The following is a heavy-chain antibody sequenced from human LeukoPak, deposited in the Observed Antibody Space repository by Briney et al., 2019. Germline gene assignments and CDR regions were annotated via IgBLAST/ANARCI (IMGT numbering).Heavy chain of an antibody. CDR1: GFTFSNAW. CDR2: ISFDGSNK. V-gene: IGHV3-30*03. CDR3: ASARALYGYSGYDEPYFDY. D-gene: IGHD5-12*01. J-gene: IGHJ4*02. Sequence: GGSLRLSCVASGFTFSNAWMSWVRQAPGKGLEWVAVISFDGSNKYYADSVKGRFTISRDNSKNTLYLEMNSLRAEDTAVYYCASARALYGYSGYDEPYFDYWGQGTLVTVSS.